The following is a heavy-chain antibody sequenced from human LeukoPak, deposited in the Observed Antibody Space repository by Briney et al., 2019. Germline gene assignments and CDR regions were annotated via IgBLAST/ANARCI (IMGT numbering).Heavy chain of an antibody. CDR3: ARFSSWGFYFDY. V-gene: IGHV3-48*01. Sequence: PGGSLRLSCAASGFTFSSYSMNWVRQAPGKGLEWVSYISGSSSTIYYADSVKGRFTISRDNAKNSLSLQMNSLRAEDTAVYYCARFSSWGFYFDYWGQGTLVTVSS. J-gene: IGHJ4*02. CDR2: ISGSSSTI. D-gene: IGHD3-16*01. CDR1: GFTFSSYS.